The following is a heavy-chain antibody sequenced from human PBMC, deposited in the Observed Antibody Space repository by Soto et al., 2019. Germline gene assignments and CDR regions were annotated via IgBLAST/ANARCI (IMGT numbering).Heavy chain of an antibody. CDR3: AKDRGVWEVNFWSGYYSDYYYYYGMDV. D-gene: IGHD3-3*01. J-gene: IGHJ6*02. Sequence: GGSLRLSCAASGFTFSSYGMHWVRQAPGKGLEWVAVISYDGSNKYYADSVKGRFTISRDNSKNTLYLQMNSLRAEDTAVYYCAKDRGVWEVNFWSGYYSDYYYYYGMDVWGQGTTVTVSS. V-gene: IGHV3-30*18. CDR1: GFTFSSYG. CDR2: ISYDGSNK.